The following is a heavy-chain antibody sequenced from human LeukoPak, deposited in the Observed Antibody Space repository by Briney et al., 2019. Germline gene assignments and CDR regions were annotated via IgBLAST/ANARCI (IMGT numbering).Heavy chain of an antibody. CDR2: ISGSGGST. V-gene: IGHV3-23*01. CDR1: GFTFSSYG. Sequence: PGGSLTLSCAASGFTFSSYGMSWVRQAPGKGPEWVSAISGSGGSTNNADSVKGRFTISRDNSKNTLYLQMNSLRAEDTAVYYCAKRFYYDSSGYGTFDIWGQGTMITDS. D-gene: IGHD3-22*01. J-gene: IGHJ3*02. CDR3: AKRFYYDSSGYGTFDI.